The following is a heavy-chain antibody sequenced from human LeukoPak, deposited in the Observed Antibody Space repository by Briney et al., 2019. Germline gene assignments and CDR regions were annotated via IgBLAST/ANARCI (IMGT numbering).Heavy chain of an antibody. D-gene: IGHD3-9*01. J-gene: IGHJ3*02. CDR3: AREIFTGSYPDAFDI. CDR2: IYDSGSRT. Sequence: PGGSLRLSCAASGFILSNYAMSWVRQAPGKGLEWVSTIYDSGSRTYYADSVKGQFTISRDNSRSTLFLEMNSLGAEDTAVYYCAREIFTGSYPDAFDIWGRGTLVTVSS. V-gene: IGHV3-23*05. CDR1: GFILSNYA.